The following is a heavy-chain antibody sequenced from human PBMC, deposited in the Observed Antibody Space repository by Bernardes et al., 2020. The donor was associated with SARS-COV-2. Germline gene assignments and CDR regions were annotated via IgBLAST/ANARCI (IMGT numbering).Heavy chain of an antibody. V-gene: IGHV3-73*01. CDR2: IRTKANDYAT. D-gene: IGHD2-15*01. Sequence: VGSLRLSCAASGFSFSGSAMHWVRQASGKGLEWVGRIRTKANDYATAYAASLKGRFTISRDDSKNTAYLQMNSLKTEDTALYYCASTDIVAYGMDVWGQGTTVTVSS. CDR1: GFSFSGSA. J-gene: IGHJ6*02. CDR3: ASTDIVAYGMDV.